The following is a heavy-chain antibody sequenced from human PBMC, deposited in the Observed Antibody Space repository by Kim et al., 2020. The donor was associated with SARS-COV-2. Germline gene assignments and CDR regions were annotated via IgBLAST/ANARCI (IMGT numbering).Heavy chain of an antibody. CDR3: ASPYAYRDGYNSDY. CDR1: GFTFSSYS. J-gene: IGHJ4*02. Sequence: GGSLRLSCAASGFTFSSYSMNWVRQAPGKGLEWVSYISSSSSTIYYADSVKGRFTISRDNAKNSLYLQMNSLRDEDTAVYYCASPYAYRDGYNSDYWGQGTLVTVSS. V-gene: IGHV3-48*02. D-gene: IGHD5-12*01. CDR2: ISSSSSTI.